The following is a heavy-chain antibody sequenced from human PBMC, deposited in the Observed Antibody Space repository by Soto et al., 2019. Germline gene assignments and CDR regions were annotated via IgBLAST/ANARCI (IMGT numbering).Heavy chain of an antibody. CDR1: GYTFTSYG. J-gene: IGHJ6*03. V-gene: IGHV1-18*01. D-gene: IGHD6-13*01. Sequence: ASVKVSCKASGYTFTSYGISWVRQAPGQGLEWMGWISAYNGNTNYAQKLQGRVTMTTDKSTSTAYMELRSLRSDDTAVYYCARDPFPRISRYYYMDVWGKGTTVTVSS. CDR3: ARDPFPRISRYYYMDV. CDR2: ISAYNGNT.